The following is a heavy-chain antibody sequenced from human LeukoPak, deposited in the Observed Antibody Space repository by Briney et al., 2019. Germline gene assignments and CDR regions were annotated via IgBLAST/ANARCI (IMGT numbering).Heavy chain of an antibody. Sequence: ASETLSLTCTVSGYSISSGYYWGWIRQPPGKGLEWIGSIYHSGSTYYNLSLKSRVTISVDTSKNQFSLKLSSVTAADTAVYYCARGRDPDYWGQGTLVTVSS. CDR2: IYHSGST. D-gene: IGHD5-24*01. V-gene: IGHV4-38-2*02. J-gene: IGHJ4*02. CDR3: ARGRDPDY. CDR1: GYSISSGYY.